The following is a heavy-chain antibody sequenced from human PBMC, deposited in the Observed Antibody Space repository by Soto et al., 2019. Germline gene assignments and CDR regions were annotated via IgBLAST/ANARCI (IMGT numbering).Heavy chain of an antibody. Sequence: SETLSLTCTVSGGSISSGDYYWSWIRQPPGKGLEWIGYIYYSGSTYYNPSLKSRVTISVDTSKNQFSLKLSSVTAADTAVYYCARYSGYEGLRFDPWGQGTLVTVSA. CDR1: GGSISSGDYY. CDR2: IYYSGST. D-gene: IGHD5-12*01. V-gene: IGHV4-30-4*01. CDR3: ARYSGYEGLRFDP. J-gene: IGHJ5*02.